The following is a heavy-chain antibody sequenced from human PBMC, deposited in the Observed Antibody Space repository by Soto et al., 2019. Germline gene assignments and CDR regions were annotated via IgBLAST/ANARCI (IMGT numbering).Heavy chain of an antibody. Sequence: QVQLVQSGAEVKKPGSSVKVSCKASGGTFSSYAISWVRQAPGQGLEWMGGIIPIFGTANYAQKFQGRVTITADKSTSTAYMELSSLRSEDTAVYYCAREASGYSYGPYYYYGMDVWGQGTTVTVSS. CDR3: AREASGYSYGPYYYYGMDV. V-gene: IGHV1-69*06. CDR1: GGTFSSYA. CDR2: IIPIFGTA. D-gene: IGHD5-18*01. J-gene: IGHJ6*02.